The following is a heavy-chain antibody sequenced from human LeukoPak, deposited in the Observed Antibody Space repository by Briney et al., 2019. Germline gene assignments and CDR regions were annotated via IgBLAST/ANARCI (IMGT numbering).Heavy chain of an antibody. CDR2: IYYSGST. CDR1: GGSISSYY. CDR3: ARSQYRLLDFDP. D-gene: IGHD2-2*01. Sequence: PSETLSLTCTVSGGSISSYYWSWIRQPPGKGLEWIGYIYYSGSTNYNPSLKSRVTISVDTSKNQFSLKLSSVTAADTAVYYCARSQYRLLDFDPWGQGTLVTVSS. V-gene: IGHV4-59*01. J-gene: IGHJ5*02.